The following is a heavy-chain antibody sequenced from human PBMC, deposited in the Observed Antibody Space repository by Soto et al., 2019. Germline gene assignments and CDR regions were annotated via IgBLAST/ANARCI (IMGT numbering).Heavy chain of an antibody. D-gene: IGHD7-27*01. CDR2: IWYDGNNK. CDR1: GFTFSSYG. Sequence: QVQLVESGGGVVQPGRSLRLSCAASGFTFSSYGMHWVRQAPGKGLEWVSSIWYDGNNKYYADSVKGRFTISRDNSRNTLFLPMNSLRAEDTALYYCVGRGNQNWGDYWGQGTQVTVSS. J-gene: IGHJ4*02. V-gene: IGHV3-33*01. CDR3: VGRGNQNWGDY.